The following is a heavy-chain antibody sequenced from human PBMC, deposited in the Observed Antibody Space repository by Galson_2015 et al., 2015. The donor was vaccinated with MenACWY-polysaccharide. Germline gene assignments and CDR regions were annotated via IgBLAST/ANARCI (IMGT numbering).Heavy chain of an antibody. D-gene: IGHD1-7*01. J-gene: IGHJ4*02. CDR1: GFIFSNYW. Sequence: SLRLSCAAPGFIFSNYWMHWVRQAPGKGLVWVSRINTDGSVTSYADSVKGRFTISRDNAKNRLLLQMNSLSVDGTAVYYCAKDQRWNLPDYWGQGILVTVSS. CDR3: AKDQRWNLPDY. V-gene: IGHV3-74*01. CDR2: INTDGSVT.